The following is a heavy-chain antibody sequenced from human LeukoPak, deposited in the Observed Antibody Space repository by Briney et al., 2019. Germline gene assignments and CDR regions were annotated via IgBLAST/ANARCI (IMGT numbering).Heavy chain of an antibody. Sequence: GRSLRLSCAASGFRFDEYAMHWVRQVPRKGLEWVSGFNSQSGEKAYADSVKGRFTISRDNAKKFLYLQMNSLRPEDTALYYCAFSGGSSGWAPNTWGQGIRVTVSS. J-gene: IGHJ5*02. CDR1: GFRFDEYA. D-gene: IGHD6-19*01. V-gene: IGHV3-9*01. CDR2: FNSQSGEK. CDR3: AFSGGSSGWAPNT.